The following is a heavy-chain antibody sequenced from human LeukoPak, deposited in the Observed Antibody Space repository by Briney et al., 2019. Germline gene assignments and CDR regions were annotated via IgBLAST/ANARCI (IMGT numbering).Heavy chain of an antibody. CDR3: ARDPYYYGSGSPSPFDC. V-gene: IGHV3-21*01. Sequence: GGSLRLSCAASGFTFSSYSMNWVRQAPGKGLEWVSSISSSSSYIYYADSVKGRFTISRDNAKNSLYLQMNSLRAEDTAVYYCARDPYYYGSGSPSPFDCWGQGTLVTVSP. CDR1: GFTFSSYS. J-gene: IGHJ4*02. D-gene: IGHD3-10*01. CDR2: ISSSSSYI.